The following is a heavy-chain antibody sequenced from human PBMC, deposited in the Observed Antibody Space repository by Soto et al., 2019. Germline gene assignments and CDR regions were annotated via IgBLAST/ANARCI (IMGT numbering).Heavy chain of an antibody. CDR3: ARGIAAAGSPYIWFDP. V-gene: IGHV1-46*01. Sequence: QVQLVQSGAEVKKPGASVKVSCKASGYTFTSYYMHWVRQASGQGLEWKGIINPSGGSTSYAQKFQGRVTMTRDTSTSTVYRELSSLRSEDTAVYYCARGIAAAGSPYIWFDPWGQGTLVTVSS. CDR2: INPSGGST. CDR1: GYTFTSYY. J-gene: IGHJ5*02. D-gene: IGHD6-13*01.